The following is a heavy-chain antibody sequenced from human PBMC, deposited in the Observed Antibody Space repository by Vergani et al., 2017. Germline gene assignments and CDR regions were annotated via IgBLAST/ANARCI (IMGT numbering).Heavy chain of an antibody. CDR3: ARPRIAAADALYDAFDI. D-gene: IGHD6-13*01. V-gene: IGHV3-30*03. CDR2: ISYDGSNK. CDR1: GFTFSSYG. J-gene: IGHJ3*02. Sequence: VQLVESGGGLVKPGGSLRLSCAASGFTFSSYGMHWVRQAPGKGLEWVAVISYDGSNKYYADSVKGRFTISRDNSKNTLYLQMNSLRSEDTAVYYCARPRIAAADALYDAFDIWGQGTMVTVSS.